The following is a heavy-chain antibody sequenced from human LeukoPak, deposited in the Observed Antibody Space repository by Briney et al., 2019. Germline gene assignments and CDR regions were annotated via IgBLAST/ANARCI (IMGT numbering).Heavy chain of an antibody. J-gene: IGHJ4*02. CDR1: GFTFSSYA. CDR2: ISGSGGST. D-gene: IGHD3-9*01. CDR3: AKDFDWLSESDY. V-gene: IGHV3-23*01. Sequence: GESLRLSCAASGFTFSSYAMSWVRQAPGKGLEWVSGISGSGGSTYYADSVKGRFTISRDNSKNTLYLQMNSLRAEDTAVYYCAKDFDWLSESDYWGQGTLVTVSS.